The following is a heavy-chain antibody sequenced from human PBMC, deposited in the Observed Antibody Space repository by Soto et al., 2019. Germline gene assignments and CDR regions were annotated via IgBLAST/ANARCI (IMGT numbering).Heavy chain of an antibody. D-gene: IGHD6-13*01. J-gene: IGHJ6*02. CDR1: GGSFGGYY. CDR3: ARAYSSSWFYYYGMDV. CDR2: INHSGST. Sequence: SETLSLTCAVYGGSFGGYYWSWIRQPPGKGLEWIGEINHSGSTNYNPSLKSRVTISVDTSKNQFSLKLSSVTAADTAVYYCARAYSSSWFYYYGMDVRGQGTTVTVSS. V-gene: IGHV4-34*01.